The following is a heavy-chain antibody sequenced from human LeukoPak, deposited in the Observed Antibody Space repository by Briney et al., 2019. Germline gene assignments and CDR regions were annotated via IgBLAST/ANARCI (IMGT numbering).Heavy chain of an antibody. CDR3: ARAGLRFLKWFLDY. D-gene: IGHD3-3*01. Sequence: PSETLSLTCTVSGGSISSYYWSWIRQPAGKGLEWVGRIYTSGSTNYNPSLKSRVTMSVDTSKNQFSLKLSSVTAADTAVYYCARAGLRFLKWFLDYWGQGTLVTVSS. V-gene: IGHV4-4*07. J-gene: IGHJ4*02. CDR2: IYTSGST. CDR1: GGSISSYY.